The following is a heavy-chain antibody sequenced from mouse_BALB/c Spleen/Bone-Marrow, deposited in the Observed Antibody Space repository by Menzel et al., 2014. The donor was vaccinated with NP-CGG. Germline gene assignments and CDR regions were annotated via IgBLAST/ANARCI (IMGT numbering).Heavy chain of an antibody. Sequence: EVQLQQSGAELVKPGASVKLPCTASGFNIKDTYMHWVKQRPEQGLEWIGRTDPANGNTKYDPKFQGKATITADTSSNTAYLQLSSLTSEGTAVYYCARAGRGRYFDVWGAGTTVTVSS. J-gene: IGHJ1*01. CDR1: GFNIKDTY. CDR2: TDPANGNT. D-gene: IGHD4-1*01. CDR3: ARAGRGRYFDV. V-gene: IGHV14-3*02.